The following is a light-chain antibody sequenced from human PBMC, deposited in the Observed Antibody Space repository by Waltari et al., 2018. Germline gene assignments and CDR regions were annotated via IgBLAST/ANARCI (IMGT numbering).Light chain of an antibody. CDR2: EVS. J-gene: IGLJ1*01. V-gene: IGLV2-14*01. CDR1: SSDVGGYNY. Sequence: QSALTQPASVSGSPGQSITISCPGTSSDVGGYNYVSWYQQHPGKAPKLMIYEVSNRPSGVSSCFSGSKSGNTASLTISGLQAEDEADYYCSSYTSSLTYVFGSGTKVTVL. CDR3: SSYTSSLTYV.